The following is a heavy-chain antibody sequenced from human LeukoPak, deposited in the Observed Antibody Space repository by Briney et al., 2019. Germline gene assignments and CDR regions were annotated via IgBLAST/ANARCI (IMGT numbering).Heavy chain of an antibody. J-gene: IGHJ4*02. V-gene: IGHV4-31*03. D-gene: IGHD2-8*01. CDR2: IYYSGST. CDR1: GGSISSGGYY. CDR3: ARGLNIVLMVYAFDY. Sequence: SETLSLTCTVSGGSISSGGYYWSWIRQHPGKGLEWIGYIYYSGSTYYHPSLKSRVTISVDTSKNQFSLKLSSVTAADTALYYCARGLNIVLMVYAFDYWGQGTLVTVSS.